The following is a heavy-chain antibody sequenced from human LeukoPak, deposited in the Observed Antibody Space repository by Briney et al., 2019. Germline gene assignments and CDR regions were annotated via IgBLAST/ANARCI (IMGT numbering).Heavy chain of an antibody. D-gene: IGHD1-14*01. CDR2: IYNTGTT. CDR1: GGSISSSY. CDR3: ARHEPPGARRHLDY. J-gene: IGHJ4*02. Sequence: PSETLSLTCNVSGGSISSSYWSWTRQPPGKGLEWVGYIYNTGTTNHNPSLNSRVTISVDTSKNQLSLRLSSVTAADTAVYYCARHEPPGARRHLDYWGQGTLVTVSS. V-gene: IGHV4-59*08.